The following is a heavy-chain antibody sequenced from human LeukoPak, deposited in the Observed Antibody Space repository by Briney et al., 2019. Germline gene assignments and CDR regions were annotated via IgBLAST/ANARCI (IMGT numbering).Heavy chain of an antibody. CDR3: ARTDISGWSRPLDC. J-gene: IGHJ4*02. D-gene: IGHD6-19*01. CDR2: ISSDGSNK. V-gene: IGHV3-30-3*01. CDR1: GFTFSRYA. Sequence: PGGSLRLSCAASGFTFSRYALHWARQAPGKGLEWVAVISSDGSNKYYAGSVEGRFTISRDNYNNTLLLQMNSLRAEDTAVYYCARTDISGWSRPLDCWGQGTLVTVSS.